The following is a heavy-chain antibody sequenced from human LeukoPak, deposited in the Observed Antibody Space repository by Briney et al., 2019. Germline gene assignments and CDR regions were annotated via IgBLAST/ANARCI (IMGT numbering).Heavy chain of an antibody. CDR1: SGSISNSY. Sequence: SETLSLTCTVSSGSISNSYWTWIRQPPGKGLEWIGYVYYTGSTNFNPSLKSRVTMSLDTSRNQFSLKLTSLTAADTAVYYCARGAMATTPFFDYWGQGTLVTVSS. J-gene: IGHJ4*02. CDR2: VYYTGST. CDR3: ARGAMATTPFFDY. D-gene: IGHD5-24*01. V-gene: IGHV4-59*01.